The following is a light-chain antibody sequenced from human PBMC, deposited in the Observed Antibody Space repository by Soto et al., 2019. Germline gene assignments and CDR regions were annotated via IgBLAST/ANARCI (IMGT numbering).Light chain of an antibody. Sequence: QSALTQPPSASGSPGQSVTISCTGTSSDVGGYNYVSWYQQHPGKAPKLMIYEVSKRPSGVPDRFSGSKSSNTASLTVSGLQAEDEDHYYCNSFAGSHKVVFGGGTKLTVL. CDR3: NSFAGSHKVV. J-gene: IGLJ2*01. CDR1: SSDVGGYNY. CDR2: EVS. V-gene: IGLV2-8*01.